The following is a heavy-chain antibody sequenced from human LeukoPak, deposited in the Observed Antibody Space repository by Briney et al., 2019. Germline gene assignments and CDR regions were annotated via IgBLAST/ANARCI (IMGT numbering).Heavy chain of an antibody. CDR1: GGSITDSSYY. Sequence: PSQTLSPTCTVPGGSITDSSYYWGWIRQPPGQGRGWIGSIYFLGSVYGNPSLRSRVTISDDTSKNQFSLKVPSVTAEDAAVYYCAGCRFCSGGNCFLGRYGMDVWVRGTTV. V-gene: IGHV4-39*01. J-gene: IGHJ6*02. CDR3: AGCRFCSGGNCFLGRYGMDV. D-gene: IGHD2-15*01. CDR2: IYFLGSV.